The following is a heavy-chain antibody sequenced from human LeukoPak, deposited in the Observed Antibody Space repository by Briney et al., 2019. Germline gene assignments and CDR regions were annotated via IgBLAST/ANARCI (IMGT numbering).Heavy chain of an antibody. J-gene: IGHJ4*02. D-gene: IGHD3-10*01. V-gene: IGHV3-66*01. CDR1: EFSVGSNY. CDR3: ARGLYGSGQYQFDY. CDR2: IYSGGST. Sequence: GGSLRLSCAASEFSVGSNYMTWVRQAPGKGLEWVSLIYSGGSTYYADSVKGRFTISRDNAKNSLYVQMNSLRAEDTAVYYCARGLYGSGQYQFDYWGQGTLVTVSS.